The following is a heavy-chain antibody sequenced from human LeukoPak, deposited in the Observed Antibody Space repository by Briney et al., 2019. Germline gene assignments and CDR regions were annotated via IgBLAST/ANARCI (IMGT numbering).Heavy chain of an antibody. D-gene: IGHD4-17*01. CDR3: ARDGALDYGDYWYFDL. V-gene: IGHV4-4*07. J-gene: IGHJ2*01. CDR1: GGSINSYF. CDR2: FHPSGKT. Sequence: SEILSLTCTVSGGSINSYFWTWIRQPAGKGPECLGRFHPSGKTNYNPSLKSRVTMSLDTSKNQFSLKLTSVTAADTAVYYCARDGALDYGDYWYFDLWGRGTLVTVSS.